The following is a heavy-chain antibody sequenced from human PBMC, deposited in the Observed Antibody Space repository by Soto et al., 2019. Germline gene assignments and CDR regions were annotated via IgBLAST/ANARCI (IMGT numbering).Heavy chain of an antibody. CDR2: INPKSGGT. V-gene: IGHV1-2*04. CDR1: GYSFTDYH. J-gene: IGHJ6*02. CDR3: ARGDSTDWYIGVCSFFYNHGMDV. Sequence: QVRLVQSGAEVKKPGASVKVSCKASGYSFTDYHIHWVRQAPGQGLEWLGRINPKSGGTSTAQKFQGWVTMTTDTSISTASTELTTLTSDRTAIYYCARGDSTDWYIGVCSFFYNHGMDVWGQATTVTVS. D-gene: IGHD2-8*01.